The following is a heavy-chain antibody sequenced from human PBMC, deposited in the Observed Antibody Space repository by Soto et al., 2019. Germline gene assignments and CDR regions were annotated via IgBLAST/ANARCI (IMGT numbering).Heavy chain of an antibody. D-gene: IGHD3-22*01. J-gene: IGHJ4*02. CDR3: ARDLGNYDSSGYYPQGLDY. CDR1: GGTFSSYA. V-gene: IGHV1-69*13. CDR2: IIPIFGTA. Sequence: ASVKVSCKASGGTFSSYAISWVRQAPGQGLEWMGGIIPIFGTANYAQKFQGRVTITADESTSTAYMELSSLRSEDTAVYYCARDLGNYDSSGYYPQGLDYWGQGTLVTVSS.